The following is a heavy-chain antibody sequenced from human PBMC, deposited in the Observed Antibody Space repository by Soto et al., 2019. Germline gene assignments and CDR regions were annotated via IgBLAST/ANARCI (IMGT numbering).Heavy chain of an antibody. V-gene: IGHV4-59*01. Sequence: SETLSLTCTVSGGSISSYYWSWIRQPPGKGLEWIGFIYYTGSTVYNPSFKSRVTISVDTSKNQFSLKLNSVTAADTAVYYCARDLWGYCGTDCYPLDVWGQGTTVTVSS. CDR3: ARDLWGYCGTDCYPLDV. CDR1: GGSISSYY. CDR2: IYYTGST. J-gene: IGHJ6*02. D-gene: IGHD2-21*02.